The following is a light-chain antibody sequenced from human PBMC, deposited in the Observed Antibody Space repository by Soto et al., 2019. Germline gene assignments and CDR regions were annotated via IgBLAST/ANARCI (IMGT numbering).Light chain of an antibody. Sequence: QSVLTQPASVSGSPGQSITISCTGTSGDVGGYNYVSWYQQHPGKAPKLIIYDVSSRPSGVSNRFSGSKSGNTASLTISGLQAEDEAAYYCSSYTNTATLVLGGGTKLTVL. CDR3: SSYTNTATLV. CDR1: SGDVGGYNY. J-gene: IGLJ2*01. V-gene: IGLV2-14*01. CDR2: DVS.